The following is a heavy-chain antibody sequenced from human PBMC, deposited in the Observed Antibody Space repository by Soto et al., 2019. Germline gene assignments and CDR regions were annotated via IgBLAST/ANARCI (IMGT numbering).Heavy chain of an antibody. CDR2: INAGNGNT. V-gene: IGHV1-3*01. D-gene: IGHD3-10*01. CDR3: ARDYYGYGGQGSYFDY. Sequence: ASVKVSCKASGYTFISYAMHWVRQAPGQRLEWMGWINAGNGNTKYSQKFQGRVTITRDTSASTAYMELSSLRSEDTAVYYCARDYYGYGGQGSYFDYWGRGTLVTVSS. CDR1: GYTFISYA. J-gene: IGHJ4*02.